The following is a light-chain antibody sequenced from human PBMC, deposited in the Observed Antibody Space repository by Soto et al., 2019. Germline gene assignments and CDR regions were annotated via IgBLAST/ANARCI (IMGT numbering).Light chain of an antibody. CDR2: DAS. CDR3: QQYNSYWT. V-gene: IGKV1-5*01. J-gene: IGKJ1*01. Sequence: DVQMTQSPSALSAPVGDRFTSTCRASQSISSWLAWYQQKPGKAPXXLIYDASSLESGVPSRFSGSGSGTEFTLTISSLQPDDFATYYCQQYNSYWTFGQGTKVDIK. CDR1: QSISSW.